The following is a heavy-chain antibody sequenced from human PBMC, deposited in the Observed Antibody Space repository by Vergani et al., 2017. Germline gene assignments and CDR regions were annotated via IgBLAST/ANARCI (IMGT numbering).Heavy chain of an antibody. D-gene: IGHD5-12*01. Sequence: EVQLVESGGGLVQPGGSLRLSCAASGFTFSSYAMSWVRQAPGKGLEWVSAISGSGGSTYYADSVKGRFTISRDNSKTTLYLQMNSLRAEDTAVYYCAKTSSGYSGPQHLRGYYFDYWGQGTLVTVSS. CDR1: GFTFSSYA. J-gene: IGHJ4*02. CDR2: ISGSGGST. CDR3: AKTSSGYSGPQHLRGYYFDY. V-gene: IGHV3-23*04.